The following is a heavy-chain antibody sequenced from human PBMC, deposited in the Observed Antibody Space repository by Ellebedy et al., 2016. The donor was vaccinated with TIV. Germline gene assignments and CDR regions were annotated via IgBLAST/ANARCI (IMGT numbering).Heavy chain of an antibody. CDR1: GFTFSSYV. CDR2: VSGSGISR. CDR3: AKDRVVPVPGTGHFDS. D-gene: IGHD6-19*01. J-gene: IGHJ4*02. Sequence: GESLKISCAASGFTFSSYVMSWVRQPPGKGLEWVSSVSGSGISRYYVDSVKGRFTVSRDNSKNTVYLQMNSLRAEDTAVYFCAKDRVVPVPGTGHFDSWGQGTLVTVSS. V-gene: IGHV3-23*01.